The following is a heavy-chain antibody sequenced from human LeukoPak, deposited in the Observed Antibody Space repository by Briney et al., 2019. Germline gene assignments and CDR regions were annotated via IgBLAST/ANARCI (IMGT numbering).Heavy chain of an antibody. J-gene: IGHJ6*02. CDR1: GYTFTSYG. D-gene: IGHD3-3*01. CDR2: IIPILGIA. CDR3: ARIPITIFGVVNHYYYGMDV. V-gene: IGHV1-69*04. Sequence: GASVKVSCKASGYTFTSYGINWVRQAPGQGLEWMGRIIPILGIANYAQKFQGRVTITADKSTSTAYMELSSLRSEDTAVYYCARIPITIFGVVNHYYYGMDVWGQGTTVTVSS.